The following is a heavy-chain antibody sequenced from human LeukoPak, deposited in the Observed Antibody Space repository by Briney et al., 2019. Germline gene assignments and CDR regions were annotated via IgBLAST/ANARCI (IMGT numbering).Heavy chain of an antibody. CDR1: GFTFSSYA. Sequence: GRSLRLSCTASGFTFSSYAMHWVRQAPGKGPEWVAIISYDESNKYYTDSVKGRFTISRDNSKNTLYLQMHSLRAEDTAVYYCARGGIYCSSTSCYWISVDYWGQGTLVTVSS. D-gene: IGHD2-2*01. CDR3: ARGGIYCSSTSCYWISVDY. V-gene: IGHV3-30*04. CDR2: ISYDESNK. J-gene: IGHJ4*02.